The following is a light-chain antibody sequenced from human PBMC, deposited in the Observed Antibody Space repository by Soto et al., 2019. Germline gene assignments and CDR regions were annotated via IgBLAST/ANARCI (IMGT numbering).Light chain of an antibody. J-gene: IGKJ1*01. CDR3: QQGSNWPPWT. CDR1: QSVSSY. V-gene: IGKV3-11*01. Sequence: EIVLTQSPATLSLSPGERATLSCRASQSVSSYLAWYQQKPGQAPRLLIYDASNRATGIPARFSGSGSETDFTVTISTLKPEDSAVYYCQQGSNWPPWTCGQGTKVEIK. CDR2: DAS.